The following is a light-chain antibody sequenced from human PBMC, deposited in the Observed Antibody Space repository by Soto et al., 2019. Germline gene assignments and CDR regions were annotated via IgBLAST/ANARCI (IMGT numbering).Light chain of an antibody. V-gene: IGKV3-15*01. Sequence: ERVMTQSPATLSVSPGERATLSCRASQRLSTNLAWYQQKPGQAPRLLIYGAYTRATGIPARFSGNGSGTELTQTMSILQYEDFAVYYCQQYNGWPPLFGPGTKVDIK. CDR2: GAY. J-gene: IGKJ3*01. CDR1: QRLSTN. CDR3: QQYNGWPPL.